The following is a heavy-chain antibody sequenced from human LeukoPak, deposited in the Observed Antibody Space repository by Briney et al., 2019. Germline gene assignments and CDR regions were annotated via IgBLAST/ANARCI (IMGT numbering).Heavy chain of an antibody. Sequence: PSETLSLTCTVSGGSISSYYWSWIRQPPGKGLEWIGYIYYSGSTNYNPSLKSRVTISVDTSKNQFSLKLSSVTAADTAVYYCARPTPATSDAFDIWGQGTMVTVSS. CDR3: ARPTPATSDAFDI. CDR1: GGSISSYY. V-gene: IGHV4-59*08. CDR2: IYYSGST. J-gene: IGHJ3*02.